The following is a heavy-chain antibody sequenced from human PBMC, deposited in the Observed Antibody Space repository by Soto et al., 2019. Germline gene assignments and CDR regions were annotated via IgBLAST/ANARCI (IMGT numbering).Heavy chain of an antibody. CDR1: GGSISSGGYY. D-gene: IGHD2-21*01. CDR3: ARVPVAQENWFDP. Sequence: QVQLQESGPGLVKPSQTLSLSCTVSGGSISSGGYYWSWIRQHPGKGLEWIGYIHHIGSTYYNPSLKSRVAISVGTSKNQFSLRLRSVTAADTAMYYCARVPVAQENWFDPWGQGTLVTVSA. J-gene: IGHJ5*02. V-gene: IGHV4-31*03. CDR2: IHHIGST.